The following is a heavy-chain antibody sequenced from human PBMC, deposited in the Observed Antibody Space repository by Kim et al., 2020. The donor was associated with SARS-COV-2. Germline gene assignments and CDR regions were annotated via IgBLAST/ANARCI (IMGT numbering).Heavy chain of an antibody. V-gene: IGHV4-59*01. CDR2: SGRT. CDR3: VRDRELNY. Sequence: SGRTTYNPTIIGRVTISVDTAKNQFSLKLYSVTAADTAVYYWVRDRELNYWGQGTLVTVSS. D-gene: IGHD1-7*01. J-gene: IGHJ4*02.